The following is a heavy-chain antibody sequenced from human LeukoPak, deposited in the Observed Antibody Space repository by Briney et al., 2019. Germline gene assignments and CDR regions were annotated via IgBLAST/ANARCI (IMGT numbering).Heavy chain of an antibody. CDR1: GGSISSSSYY. CDR3: ARSYQQWLVRWFDP. V-gene: IGHV4-39*07. D-gene: IGHD6-19*01. Sequence: SETLSLTCTVSGGSISSSSYYWSWTRQPPGKGLEWIGEINHSGSTNYNPSLKSRVTISVDTSKNQFSLKLSSVTAADTAVYYCARSYQQWLVRWFDPWGQGTLVTVSS. J-gene: IGHJ5*02. CDR2: INHSGST.